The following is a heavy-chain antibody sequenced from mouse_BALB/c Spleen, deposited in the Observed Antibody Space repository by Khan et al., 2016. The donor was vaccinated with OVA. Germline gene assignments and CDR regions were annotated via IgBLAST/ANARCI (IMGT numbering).Heavy chain of an antibody. V-gene: IGHV1-4*01. D-gene: IGHD1-1*01. J-gene: IGHJ4*01. CDR2: INPNNAYT. CDR3: ARDFHYYGSRGALDY. CDR1: GYTFTSYS. Sequence: QVQLQQSGAELAGPGASVKMSCKASGYTFTSYSMHWIKQRPGQGLEWIGNINPNNAYTNYNQRFKDKATLTADKSSNTAYMQLSSLTSEDSAVXCCARDFHYYGSRGALDYWGKGTSVTVSS.